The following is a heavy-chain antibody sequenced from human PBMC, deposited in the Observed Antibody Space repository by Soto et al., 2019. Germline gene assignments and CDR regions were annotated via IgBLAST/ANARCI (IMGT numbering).Heavy chain of an antibody. V-gene: IGHV3-33*01. J-gene: IGHJ6*03. Sequence: PGGFLRLSCAASGFTFSSYGMHWVRQAPGKGLEWVAVIWYDGSNKYYADSVKGRFTISRDNSKNTLYLQMNRLRAEDTAVYYCAREGPREDFDWSYYYYYMDVWGKGTTVTVSS. D-gene: IGHD3-9*01. CDR1: GFTFSSYG. CDR2: IWYDGSNK. CDR3: AREGPREDFDWSYYYYYMDV.